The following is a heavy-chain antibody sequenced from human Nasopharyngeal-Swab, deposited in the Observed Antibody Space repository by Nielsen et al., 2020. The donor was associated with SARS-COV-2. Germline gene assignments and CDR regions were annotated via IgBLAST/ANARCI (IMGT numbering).Heavy chain of an antibody. CDR2: INHSGST. D-gene: IGHD3-9*01. Sequence: WIRQPPGKGLEWIGEINHSGSTNYNPSLKSRVTISVDTSKNQFSLKLSSVTAADTAVYYCARGAWVYGILTGYYGYYYYGMDVWGQGTTVTVSS. CDR3: ARGAWVYGILTGYYGYYYYGMDV. J-gene: IGHJ6*02. V-gene: IGHV4-34*01.